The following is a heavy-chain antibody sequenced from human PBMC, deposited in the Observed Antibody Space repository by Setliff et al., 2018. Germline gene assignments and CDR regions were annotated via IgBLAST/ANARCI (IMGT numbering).Heavy chain of an antibody. CDR1: GYTFTSHY. J-gene: IGHJ3*02. CDR3: ARDVFPYHYEGAFDI. Sequence: ASVKVSCKASGYTFTSHYMHWVRQAPGLGREWIGTINPSSGRTSYAQKFQGRVTMTRDTSTSTVYMDMSSLRSEDTAVYYCARDVFPYHYEGAFDIWVQGTMVTVSS. CDR2: INPSSGRT. D-gene: IGHD3-22*01. V-gene: IGHV1-46*01.